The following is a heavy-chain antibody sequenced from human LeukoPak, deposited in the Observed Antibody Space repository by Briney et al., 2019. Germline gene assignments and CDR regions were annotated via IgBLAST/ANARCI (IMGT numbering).Heavy chain of an antibody. Sequence: PGGSLRLSWATAGFTFRNYAMSWVRNAPGRALEWVSAINCGGDNTYYADSVKGRFTISKDNSRNTVFLQMNSLRADDTALYCCARSVPDYTRFDYWGQGALVTVSS. CDR2: INCGGDNT. D-gene: IGHD4-11*01. CDR1: GFTFRNYA. V-gene: IGHV3-23*01. J-gene: IGHJ4*02. CDR3: ARSVPDYTRFDY.